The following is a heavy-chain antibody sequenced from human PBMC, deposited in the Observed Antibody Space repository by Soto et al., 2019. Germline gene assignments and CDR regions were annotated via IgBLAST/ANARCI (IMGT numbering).Heavy chain of an antibody. V-gene: IGHV1-18*04. CDR2: ISGYSGNT. J-gene: IGHJ6*02. CDR3: ARDAPPPELRFLEWHNYDYNGMDG. CDR1: GYTFTSYG. D-gene: IGHD3-3*01. Sequence: QVQLVQSGAEVKKPGASVQVSCKASGYTFTSYGISWVRQAPGQGLEWMGWISGYSGNTEYAQKFQGRVTMTTDTSTSTAYMEVRSLRSDDTAIYYCARDAPPPELRFLEWHNYDYNGMDGWGQGTTVTVSS.